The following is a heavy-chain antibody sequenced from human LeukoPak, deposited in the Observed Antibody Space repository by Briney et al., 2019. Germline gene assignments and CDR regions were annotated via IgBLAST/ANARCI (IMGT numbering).Heavy chain of an antibody. J-gene: IGHJ5*02. V-gene: IGHV1-2*02. D-gene: IGHD3-10*01. CDR3: ARDRRITMVRGVLRWFDP. Sequence: GASVKVSCKASGYTFTGYYMRWVRQAPGQGLEWMGWINPNSGGTNYAQKFQGRVTMTRDTSISTAYMELSRLRSDDTAVYYCARDRRITMVRGVLRWFDPWGQGTLVTVSS. CDR1: GYTFTGYY. CDR2: INPNSGGT.